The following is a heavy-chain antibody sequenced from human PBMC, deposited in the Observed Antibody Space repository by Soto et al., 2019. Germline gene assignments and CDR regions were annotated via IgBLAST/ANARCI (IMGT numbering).Heavy chain of an antibody. Sequence: SVKVSCKASGFTFTSSAVQWVRQARGQRLEWIGWIVVGSGNTNYAQKFQERVTITRDMSTSTAYMELSSLRSEDTAVYYCAADGYYYDSSGYYSIDYWGQGTLVTVSS. CDR2: IVVGSGNT. J-gene: IGHJ4*02. V-gene: IGHV1-58*01. CDR3: AADGYYYDSSGYYSIDY. D-gene: IGHD3-22*01. CDR1: GFTFTSSA.